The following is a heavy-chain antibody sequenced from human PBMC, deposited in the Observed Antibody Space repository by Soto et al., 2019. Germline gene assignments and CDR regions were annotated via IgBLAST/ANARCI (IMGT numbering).Heavy chain of an antibody. V-gene: IGHV1-69*13. CDR2: IIPIFGTA. Sequence: GASVKVSCKASGGTFGSYAISWVRQAPGQGLEWMGGIIPIFGTANYAQKFQGRVTITADESTSTAYMELSSLRSEDTAVYYCARGTAMVSDYYYGMDVWGQGTTVTVSS. J-gene: IGHJ6*02. D-gene: IGHD5-18*01. CDR1: GGTFGSYA. CDR3: ARGTAMVSDYYYGMDV.